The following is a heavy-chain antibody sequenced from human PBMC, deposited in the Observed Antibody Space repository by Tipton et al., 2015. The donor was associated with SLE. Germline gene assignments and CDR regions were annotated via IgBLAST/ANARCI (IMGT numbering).Heavy chain of an antibody. CDR1: GGSFSGYY. CDR2: IDHSGST. V-gene: IGHV4-34*01. D-gene: IGHD6-6*01. J-gene: IGHJ4*02. CDR3: SCRLAARRSPLIPFDY. Sequence: LRLSCAVYGGSFSGYYWSWIRQPPGKGLEWIGEIDHSGSTNYNPPLESRVTISRDTSRNQFSVKLTSVTASDTAVYFCSCRLAARRSPLIPFDYWAQGALVAVSS.